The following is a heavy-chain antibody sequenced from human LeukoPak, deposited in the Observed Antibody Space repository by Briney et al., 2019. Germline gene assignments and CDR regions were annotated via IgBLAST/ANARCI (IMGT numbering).Heavy chain of an antibody. CDR1: GYTFTSYY. V-gene: IGHV1-46*01. J-gene: IGHJ3*02. Sequence: ASVKVSCKASGYTFTSYYMHWVRQAPGQGLEWMGIINPSGGSTSYAQKFQGRVTMTRDMSTSTVYMELSSLRSEDTAVYYCASDLAYCGGDCYSQGAYAFDIWGQGTMVTVSS. CDR2: INPSGGST. CDR3: ASDLAYCGGDCYSQGAYAFDI. D-gene: IGHD2-21*02.